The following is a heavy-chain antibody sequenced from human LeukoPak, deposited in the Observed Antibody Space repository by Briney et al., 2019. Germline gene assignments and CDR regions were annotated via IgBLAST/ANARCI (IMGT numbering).Heavy chain of an antibody. D-gene: IGHD3-9*01. CDR1: GFSRSTSGMR. J-gene: IGHJ4*02. CDR3: ARMGRYFDWFLDY. Sequence: ESGPALVKPTPTLTLTCTFFGFSRSTSGMRVSWIRQPPGKALEWHARIDWDDNKFYSTSLKTRLTISKDTSKNQVVLTMTNMDPVDTATYYCARMGRYFDWFLDYWGQGTLVTVSS. CDR2: IDWDDNK. V-gene: IGHV2-70*04.